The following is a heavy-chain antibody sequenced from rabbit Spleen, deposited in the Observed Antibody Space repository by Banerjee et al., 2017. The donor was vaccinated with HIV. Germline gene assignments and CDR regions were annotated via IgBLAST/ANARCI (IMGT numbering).Heavy chain of an antibody. V-gene: IGHV1S40*01. CDR3: AISRYYDFDYSGYTYAIPNNL. D-gene: IGHD6-1*01. Sequence: QSLEESGGGLVKPGGTLTVTCKASGIDFSNYHYMCWVRQAPGKGLEWIACIYTGSGSTYYASGAKGRFTISKTSSTTVTLQMTRLTAADTATYFCAISRYYDFDYSGYTYAIPNNLWGPGTLVTVS. J-gene: IGHJ4*01. CDR1: GIDFSNYHY. CDR2: IYTGSGST.